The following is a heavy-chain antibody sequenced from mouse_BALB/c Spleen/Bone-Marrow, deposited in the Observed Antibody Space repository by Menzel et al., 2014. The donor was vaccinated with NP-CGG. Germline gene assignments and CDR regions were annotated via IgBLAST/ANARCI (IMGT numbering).Heavy chain of an antibody. J-gene: IGHJ2*01. V-gene: IGHV5-6-2*01. D-gene: IGHD2-1*01. Sequence: EVKVVESGGGLVKLGGSLKLSCAASGFTFSSYYMSWVRQTPEKRLELVAAINSNGGSTYYPDTVKGRFTISRDNAKNSLYLQMSSLKSEDTAFYYCARRMIIYGNPYYFDYWGQGTTLTVPS. CDR2: INSNGGST. CDR3: ARRMIIYGNPYYFDY. CDR1: GFTFSSYY.